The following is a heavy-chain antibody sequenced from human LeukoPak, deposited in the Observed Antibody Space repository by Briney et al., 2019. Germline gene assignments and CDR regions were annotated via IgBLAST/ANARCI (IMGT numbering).Heavy chain of an antibody. CDR3: ARDVGDFSY. Sequence: PSQTLSLTWTVSGGSIGSGGYYWSWIRQPPGKGLEWIGYIYHSGSTYYNPSLKSRVTIPVDRSKNQFSLKLSSVTAADTAVYYCARDVGDFSYWGQGTLVTVSS. D-gene: IGHD3-3*01. V-gene: IGHV4-30-2*01. CDR2: IYHSGST. J-gene: IGHJ4*02. CDR1: GGSIGSGGYY.